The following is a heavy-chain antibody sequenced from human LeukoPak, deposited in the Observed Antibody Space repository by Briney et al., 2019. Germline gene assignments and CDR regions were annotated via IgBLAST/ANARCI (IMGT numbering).Heavy chain of an antibody. V-gene: IGHV3-53*05. CDR3: AKSRATTADPDAFDV. Sequence: GGSLRLSCAASGFTVSNNYMSWVRQAPGKKLEWVSDIYSDGTTFYADSVRGRFTISRDNSKRSMYLQMNSLRPEDAAIYYCAKSRATTADPDAFDVWGQGTVVTVYS. CDR1: GFTVSNNY. D-gene: IGHD1-1*01. J-gene: IGHJ3*01. CDR2: IYSDGTT.